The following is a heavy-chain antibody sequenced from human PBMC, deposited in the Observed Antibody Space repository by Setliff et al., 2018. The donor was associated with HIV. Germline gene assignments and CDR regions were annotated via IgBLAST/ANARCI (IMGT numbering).Heavy chain of an antibody. CDR3: AKEKGHRAHFDY. V-gene: IGHV3-23*01. CDR1: GFTFSTYG. J-gene: IGHJ4*02. Sequence: PGGSLRLSCAASGFTFSTYGMGWVRQAPGKGLEWVSGVGSSGTTYYADSVKGRFTISKDTSQNTLYLQMNSLRAEDTAVYYCAKEKGHRAHFDYWGKGTRVTVSS. CDR2: VGSSGTT.